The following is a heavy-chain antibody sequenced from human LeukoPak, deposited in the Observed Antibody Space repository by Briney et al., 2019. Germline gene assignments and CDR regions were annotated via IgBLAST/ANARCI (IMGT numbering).Heavy chain of an antibody. Sequence: ASVKVSCKASGYTFTIYGISWVRQATGQGLGWMGWISANNGNTNYAQKLQGRVTMTTDTSMSTAYMERRSLRSDDTAVYYCARGKWSGGLAKYYYMDVGGKGTTVTVS. D-gene: IGHD2-21*01. CDR3: ARGKWSGGLAKYYYMDV. V-gene: IGHV1-18*01. CDR1: GYTFTIYG. J-gene: IGHJ6*03. CDR2: ISANNGNT.